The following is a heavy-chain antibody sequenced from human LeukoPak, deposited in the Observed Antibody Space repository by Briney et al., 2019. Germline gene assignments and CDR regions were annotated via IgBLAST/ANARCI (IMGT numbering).Heavy chain of an antibody. J-gene: IGHJ6*03. CDR1: GFTFSNAW. CDR3: TTHSSTAYCSGGSCYDDYYYYMDV. D-gene: IGHD2-15*01. Sequence: PGGSLRLSCAASGFTFSNAWMSWVRQAPGKGLEWVGRIKSKTDGGTTDYSAPVKGRFTISRDDSKNTLYLQMNSLKTEDTAVYYCTTHSSTAYCSGGSCYDDYYYYMDVWGKGTTVTVSS. V-gene: IGHV3-15*01. CDR2: IKSKTDGGTT.